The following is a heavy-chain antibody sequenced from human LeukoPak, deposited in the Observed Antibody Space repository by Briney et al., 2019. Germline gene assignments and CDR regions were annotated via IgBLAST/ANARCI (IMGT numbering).Heavy chain of an antibody. CDR3: ARRRSGSYIDY. J-gene: IGHJ4*02. V-gene: IGHV5-51*01. CDR2: IYPSDSET. Sequence: VESPQLHCKGSGYIFTSYWIGWVRQMPGKGLEWMGIIYPSDSETRYSPSFQGQVTISVDKSISTAYLQWSSLKASDTAMYYCARRRSGSYIDYWGQGRLVTVSS. D-gene: IGHD1-26*01. CDR1: GYIFTSYW.